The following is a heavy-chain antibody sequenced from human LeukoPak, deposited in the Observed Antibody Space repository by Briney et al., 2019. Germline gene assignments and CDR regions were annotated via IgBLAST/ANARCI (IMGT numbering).Heavy chain of an antibody. D-gene: IGHD3-10*01. CDR3: ARDMVRVRGGMDV. J-gene: IGHJ6*02. Sequence: ASVKVSCKASGYTFTSYGISWVRQAPGQGLEWMGWISAYNGNTNYAQKLQGRVTMTRDTSTSTVYMELSSLRSEDTAVYYCARDMVRVRGGMDVWGQGTTVTVSS. CDR2: ISAYNGNT. V-gene: IGHV1-18*01. CDR1: GYTFTSYG.